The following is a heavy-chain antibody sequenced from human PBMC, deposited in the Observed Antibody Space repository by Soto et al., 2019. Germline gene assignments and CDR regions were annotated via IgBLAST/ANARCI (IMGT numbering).Heavy chain of an antibody. D-gene: IGHD3-10*01. J-gene: IGHJ6*02. V-gene: IGHV4-34*01. CDR2: INHSGST. CDR1: GGSFSGYY. CDR3: ARFNMVRGVIGYYGMDV. Sequence: PSETLSLTCAVYGGSFSGYYWTWIRQPPGTGLEWIGEINHSGSTNYNPSLKSRVTISVDKSKNQFSLKLSSVTAADTAVYYCARFNMVRGVIGYYGMDVWAQGTTVTVSS.